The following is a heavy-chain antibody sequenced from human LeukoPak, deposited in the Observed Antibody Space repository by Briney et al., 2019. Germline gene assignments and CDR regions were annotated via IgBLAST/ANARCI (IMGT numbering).Heavy chain of an antibody. V-gene: IGHV3-30*02. CDR2: IQYDGSNT. J-gene: IGHJ4*02. Sequence: GGSLRLSCAASGFTFSSYSMNWVRQAPGKGLEWVAFIQYDGSNTYYADSVKGRFTISRDNSKNTLYLQMNSLRAEDTAVYYCAKAGYWGQGTLVTVSS. CDR1: GFTFSSYS. CDR3: AKAGY.